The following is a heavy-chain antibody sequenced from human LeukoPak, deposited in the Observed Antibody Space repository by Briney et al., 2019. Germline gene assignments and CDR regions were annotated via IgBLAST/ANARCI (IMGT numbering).Heavy chain of an antibody. J-gene: IGHJ4*02. CDR1: GFTFSSFS. V-gene: IGHV3-21*01. D-gene: IGHD3-10*01. CDR3: ARESSSGSYLDS. CDR2: ISGSGSLI. Sequence: GGSLRLSCAASGFTFSSFSMNWVRQAPGKGLEWVSFISGSGSLIFYADSVKGRFTISRDNAENSLYLQMNSLRAEDTALYYCARESSSGSYLDSWGQGTLVTVSS.